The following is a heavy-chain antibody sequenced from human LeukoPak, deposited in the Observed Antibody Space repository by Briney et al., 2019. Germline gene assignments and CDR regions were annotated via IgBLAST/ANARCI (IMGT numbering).Heavy chain of an antibody. J-gene: IGHJ4*02. CDR2: MNPNSGNT. V-gene: IGHV1-8*01. CDR3: ARDREMATMSFDY. Sequence: ASVKVSCKASGYTFTSYDINWVRQATGQGLEWMGWMNPNSGNTGYAQKFQGRVTMTRDTSISTAYMELSRLRSDDTAVYYCARDREMATMSFDYWGQGTLVTVSS. CDR1: GYTFTSYD. D-gene: IGHD5-24*01.